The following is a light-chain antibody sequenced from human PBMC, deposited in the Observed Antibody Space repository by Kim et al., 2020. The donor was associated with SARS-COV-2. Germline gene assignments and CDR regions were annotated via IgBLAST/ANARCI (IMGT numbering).Light chain of an antibody. V-gene: IGKV3-15*01. CDR1: QSIRSN. Sequence: EIVMTQSPATLSLFPGERATLSCRASQSIRSNLAWYQHKPGQAPRLLIYAASTRATGIPGRFSGSGSGTEFTLTISSLQSEDFAVYCCHQYNNWPQTFGQGTKVDIK. J-gene: IGKJ1*01. CDR2: AAS. CDR3: HQYNNWPQT.